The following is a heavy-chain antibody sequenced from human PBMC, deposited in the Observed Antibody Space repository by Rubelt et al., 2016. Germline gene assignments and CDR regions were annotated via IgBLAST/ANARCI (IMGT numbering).Heavy chain of an antibody. CDR2: IYHSGST. D-gene: IGHD3-3*01. V-gene: IGHV4-39*07. CDR3: ARAIDCWRFGYGMDV. CDR1: GDSISSSSYY. Sequence: QLQLQESGPGLVKPSETLSLTCTVSGDSISSSSYYWGWIRQPPGKGLEWIGEIYHSGSTNSNPSLKSRVTISVDKSKNQFSRKLSSGTAADTAVYYWARAIDCWRFGYGMDVWGQGTTVTVSS. J-gene: IGHJ6*02.